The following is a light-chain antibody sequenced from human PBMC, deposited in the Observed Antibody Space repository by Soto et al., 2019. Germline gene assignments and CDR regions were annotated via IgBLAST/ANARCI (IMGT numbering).Light chain of an antibody. Sequence: QSVLTQPPSASGSPGQSVTTSCTGTSSDVGGYNYVSWYQQHPGKAPKLMIYEVSKRPSGVPDRFSGSKSGNTASLTVSGLQAEDEADYYCSSYAGSNNFEVFGGGTKLTVL. V-gene: IGLV2-8*01. CDR1: SSDVGGYNY. CDR3: SSYAGSNNFEV. J-gene: IGLJ2*01. CDR2: EVS.